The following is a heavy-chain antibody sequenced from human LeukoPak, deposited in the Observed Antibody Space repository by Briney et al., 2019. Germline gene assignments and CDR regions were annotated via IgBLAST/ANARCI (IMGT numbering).Heavy chain of an antibody. Sequence: GGSLRLSCAASGFTFSSYWMSWVRQAPGKGLEWVANIKQDGSEKYYVDSVKGRFTISRDNAKNSLYLQMNSLRAEDTAVYYCAKPRRGSGSSGLGYWGQGTLVTVSS. V-gene: IGHV3-7*03. CDR1: GFTFSSYW. CDR3: AKPRRGSGSSGLGY. J-gene: IGHJ4*02. CDR2: IKQDGSEK. D-gene: IGHD3-10*01.